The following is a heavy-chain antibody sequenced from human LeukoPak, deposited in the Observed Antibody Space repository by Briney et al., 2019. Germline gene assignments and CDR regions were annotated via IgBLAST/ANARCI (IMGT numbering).Heavy chain of an antibody. J-gene: IGHJ2*01. CDR2: IYYSGST. CDR3: ATSRGYFDL. V-gene: IGHV4-59*01. Sequence: PSETLSLTCTVSGGSISNYYWSWIRQPPGKGLEWIGYIYYSGSTNYNPSLKSRVTMSVDTSKNQFSLKLSSVTAADTAVYYCATSRGYFDLWGRGTLVTVSS. CDR1: GGSISNYY.